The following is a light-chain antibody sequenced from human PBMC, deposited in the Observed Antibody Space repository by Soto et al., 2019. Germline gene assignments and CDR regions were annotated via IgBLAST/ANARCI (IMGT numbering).Light chain of an antibody. J-gene: IGLJ1*01. V-gene: IGLV2-14*01. CDR2: DVS. CDR1: SSDVGGYNY. Sequence: QSVLTQPASVSGSRGQSITISCTGTSSDVGGYNYVSWYQQHPGKAPKLMIYDVSSRPSGVSNRFSGSKSGNTASLTISGLPAEDEADYYCNSYTSSSTPIHVFGTGTKVTVL. CDR3: NSYTSSSTPIHV.